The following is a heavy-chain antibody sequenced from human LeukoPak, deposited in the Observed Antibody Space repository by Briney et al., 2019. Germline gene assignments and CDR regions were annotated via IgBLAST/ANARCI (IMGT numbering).Heavy chain of an antibody. V-gene: IGHV3-48*03. CDR1: GFTFSSYE. D-gene: IGHD6-19*01. J-gene: IGHJ4*02. CDR2: ISSSGSTI. CDR3: ARDMGTGSGWSLGGYFDY. Sequence: GGSLRLSCAASGFTFSSYEMNWVRQAPGKGLEWVSYISSSGSTIYYADSVKGRFTISRDDAKNSLYLQMNSLRAEDTAVYYCARDMGTGSGWSLGGYFDYWGQGTLVTVSS.